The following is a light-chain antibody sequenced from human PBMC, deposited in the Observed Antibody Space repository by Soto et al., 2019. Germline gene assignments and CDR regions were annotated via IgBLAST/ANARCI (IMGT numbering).Light chain of an antibody. CDR2: DVG. CDR1: SSDVGGYSS. Sequence: QSALTQPRSVSGSPGQSVTISCTGTSSDVGGYSSVSWYQQHPGKAPKLMIYDVGKRPSGVPDRFSASKSGNTASLSISGLQAEDEADYYCCSYAGSDTAVFGGGTKVTVL. V-gene: IGLV2-11*01. CDR3: CSYAGSDTAV. J-gene: IGLJ3*02.